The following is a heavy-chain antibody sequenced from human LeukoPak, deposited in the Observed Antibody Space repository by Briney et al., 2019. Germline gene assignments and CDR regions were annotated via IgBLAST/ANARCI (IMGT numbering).Heavy chain of an antibody. D-gene: IGHD3-16*02. J-gene: IGHJ4*02. CDR3: ARGVYYDYVWGSYRTKPFDY. Sequence: SETLSLTCAAYGGSFSGYYWSWIRQPPGKGLEWIGEINHSGSTNYNPSLKSRVTISVDTSKNQFSLKLSSVTAADTAVYYRARGVYYDYVWGSYRTKPFDYWGQGTLVTVSS. V-gene: IGHV4-34*01. CDR2: INHSGST. CDR1: GGSFSGYY.